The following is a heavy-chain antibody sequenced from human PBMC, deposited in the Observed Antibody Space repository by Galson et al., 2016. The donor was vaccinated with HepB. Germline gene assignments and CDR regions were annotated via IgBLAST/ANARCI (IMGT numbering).Heavy chain of an antibody. V-gene: IGHV4-31*03. CDR1: GGSIVSISRTGFY. CDR3: ATDHRGMIRH. J-gene: IGHJ4*02. CDR2: IYYSGTT. Sequence: TLSLTCTVSGGSIVSISRTGFYWSWIRQHPGKGLEWIGYIYYSGTTYYNPSLRSRVVISVDTSQNQFSLNVDSVTAADTGVYYCATDHRGMIRHWGQGILVTVSS. D-gene: IGHD3-16*01.